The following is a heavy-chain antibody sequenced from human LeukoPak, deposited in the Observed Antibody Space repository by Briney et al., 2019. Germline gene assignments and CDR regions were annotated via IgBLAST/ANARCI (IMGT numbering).Heavy chain of an antibody. D-gene: IGHD2-8*01. CDR1: GGSISSSTNW. CDR2: IYHSGGT. Sequence: SETLSLTCAVSGGSISSSTNWWSWVRQPPGKGLEWIGEIYHSGGTNYNPSLKSRITISVDKSQNQFSLKVNSLTAADTAVYYCATNGYYCMDVWGKGTTVTVS. J-gene: IGHJ6*03. V-gene: IGHV4-4*02. CDR3: ATNGYYCMDV.